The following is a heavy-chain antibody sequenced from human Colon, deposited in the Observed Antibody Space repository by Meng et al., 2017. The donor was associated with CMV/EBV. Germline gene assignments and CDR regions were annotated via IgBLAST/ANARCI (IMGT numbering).Heavy chain of an antibody. CDR2: INYSQTI. J-gene: IGHJ4*02. Sequence: TCAIYGVSLTGHYCSWIRQSPGKGLEWIEKINYSQTINNNPSLKSRVTISADMSKNQCSLKLRSVTAADGAVYYCARRVGSGKYYFDSWSQGSLVTVSS. CDR1: GVSLTGHY. CDR3: ARRVGSGKYYFDS. D-gene: IGHD3-10*01. V-gene: IGHV4-34*01.